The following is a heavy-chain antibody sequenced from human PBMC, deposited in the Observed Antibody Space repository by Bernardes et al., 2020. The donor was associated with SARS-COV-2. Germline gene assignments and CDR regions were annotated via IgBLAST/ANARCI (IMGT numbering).Heavy chain of an antibody. D-gene: IGHD2-2*01. J-gene: IGHJ5*02. CDR2: VDMGGNM. CDR1: GFSINNYY. CDR3: AREGPAHWFDP. V-gene: IGHV4-4*07. Sequence: SETLSLTCTVSGFSINNYYLSWIRRPTGKGLEWIRRVDMGGNMKATPSLKSPVTMSVDTSKNKFFLKLASVTAADTAIYYCAREGPAHWFDPWGQGTLVSGSS.